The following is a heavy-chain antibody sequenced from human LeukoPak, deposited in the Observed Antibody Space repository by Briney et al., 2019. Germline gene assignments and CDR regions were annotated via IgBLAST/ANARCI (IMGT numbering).Heavy chain of an antibody. CDR2: MNPNSGNT. CDR3: TRGSSGRRDN. V-gene: IGHV1-8*01. Sequence: ASVKVSCKASGYTFTSCDIDWVRQATGQGLEWMGWMNPNSGNTGYGQSFQGRITMTRDISIGTAYMELSNLTSEDTAIYYCTRGSSGRRDNWGQGTLVTVSA. D-gene: IGHD6-19*01. J-gene: IGHJ4*02. CDR1: GYTFTSCD.